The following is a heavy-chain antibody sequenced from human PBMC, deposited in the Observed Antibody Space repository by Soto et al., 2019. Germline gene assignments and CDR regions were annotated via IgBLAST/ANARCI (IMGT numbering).Heavy chain of an antibody. CDR3: ATEINHRPYSSGPSGGAFDI. Sequence: ASVKVSCKVSGYTLTELSMHWVRQAPGKGLEWMGGFDPEDGEAIYAQKFQGRVTMTEDTSTDTAYMELSSLRSEDTAVYYCATEINHRPYSSGPSGGAFDIWGQGTMVTVSS. CDR1: GYTLTELS. CDR2: FDPEDGEA. D-gene: IGHD6-19*01. J-gene: IGHJ3*02. V-gene: IGHV1-24*01.